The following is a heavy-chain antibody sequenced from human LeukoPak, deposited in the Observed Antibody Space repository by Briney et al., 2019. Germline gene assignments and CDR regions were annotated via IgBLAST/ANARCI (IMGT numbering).Heavy chain of an antibody. CDR3: ARDRRPSSWLGVGP. CDR2: ISNDGTTI. D-gene: IGHD6-13*01. V-gene: IGHV3-11*01. Sequence: PGGPLRLSCVASGFTFSDHYMSWIRQAPGKGLEWLSYISNDGTTIYYADSVKGRFTISRDNAKNSLHLQMNSLRAGDTAVYYCARDRRPSSWLGVGPWGQGTLVTVSS. J-gene: IGHJ5*02. CDR1: GFTFSDHY.